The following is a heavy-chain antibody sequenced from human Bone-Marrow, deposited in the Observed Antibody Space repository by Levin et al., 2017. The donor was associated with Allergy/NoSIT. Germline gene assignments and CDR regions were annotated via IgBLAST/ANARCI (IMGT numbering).Heavy chain of an antibody. V-gene: IGHV3-30*03. CDR1: GFTFSSYG. CDR2: ISYDGSSK. J-gene: IGHJ4*02. D-gene: IGHD4-17*01. CDR3: ARTDTTVTHFDY. Sequence: LSLTCAASGFTFSSYGMHWVRQAPGKGLEWVAIISYDGSSKYFADSVKGRFTISRDNSKNTLYLQMNSLRTEDTAVYYCARTDTTVTHFDYWCQGTLVTVSS.